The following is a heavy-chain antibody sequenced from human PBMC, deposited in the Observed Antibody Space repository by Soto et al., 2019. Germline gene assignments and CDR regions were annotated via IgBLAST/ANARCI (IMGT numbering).Heavy chain of an antibody. CDR3: AIESEDLTSNFDY. CDR2: ISSTTHYI. J-gene: IGHJ4*02. Sequence: GGSLRLSCAASGFTFTRYSMNWVRQAPGKGLEWVSSISSTTHYIYYADSMRGRFTISRDNPKNAVYLEMNSLRAEDTAVYYCAIESEDLTSNFDYWGQGTLVTVSS. CDR1: GFTFTRYS. V-gene: IGHV3-21*06.